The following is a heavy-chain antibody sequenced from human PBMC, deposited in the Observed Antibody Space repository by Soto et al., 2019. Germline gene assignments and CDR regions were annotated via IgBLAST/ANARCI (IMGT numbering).Heavy chain of an antibody. V-gene: IGHV4-38-2*01. Sequence: PSETLSLTCAVSGYSMTSGYYWGWVRQSPGKGPEWLGSIYHGGSIYYNPSLKSRVTISLDTSKNHFSLDLTSVTAADTAVYYCTRTFDYYGMDVWGQGTTVTVSS. CDR3: TRTFDYYGMDV. CDR2: IYHGGSI. CDR1: GYSMTSGYY. D-gene: IGHD3-3*01. J-gene: IGHJ6*02.